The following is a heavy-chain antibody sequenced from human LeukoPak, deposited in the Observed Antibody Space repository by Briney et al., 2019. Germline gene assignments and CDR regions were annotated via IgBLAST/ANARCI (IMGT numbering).Heavy chain of an antibody. V-gene: IGHV5-51*01. Sequence: GESLKISCKGSGDSFTSYWIGWVRQMPGKGLEWMGIIYPGDSDTRYSPSFQGQVTISADKSISTAFLQWSSLKASDTAMYYCARRTGVASPGTDFDYWGQGTLVTVSS. CDR2: IYPGDSDT. CDR3: ARRTGVASPGTDFDY. CDR1: GDSFTSYW. J-gene: IGHJ4*02. D-gene: IGHD6-13*01.